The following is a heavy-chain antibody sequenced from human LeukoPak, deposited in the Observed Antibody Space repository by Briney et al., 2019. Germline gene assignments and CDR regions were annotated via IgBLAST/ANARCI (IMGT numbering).Heavy chain of an antibody. CDR3: ARNGEHPPPDS. D-gene: IGHD2-21*01. CDR2: IYYSGST. CDR1: GGSISSSNYY. J-gene: IGHJ4*02. Sequence: PSETLSLTCTVSGGSISSSNYYWAWIRQPPGKGLEWIGNIYYSGSTYYNPSLKGRVTMSVDTSKNQFSLKLTSVTAADTAVYYCARNGEHPPPDSWDQGTLVTVSS. V-gene: IGHV4-39*07.